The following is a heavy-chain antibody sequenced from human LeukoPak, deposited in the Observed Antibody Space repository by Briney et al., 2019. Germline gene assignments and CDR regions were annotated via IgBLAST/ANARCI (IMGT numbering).Heavy chain of an antibody. CDR3: ARGNYDILTGVKYYFDY. Sequence: SETLSLTCTVSGGSISSSSYYWGWIRQPAGKGLEWIGRIYTSGSTNYNPSLKSRVTMSVDTSKNQFSLKLSSVTAADTAVYYCARGNYDILTGVKYYFDYWGQGTLVTVSS. D-gene: IGHD3-9*01. CDR1: GGSISSSSYY. V-gene: IGHV4-61*02. J-gene: IGHJ4*02. CDR2: IYTSGST.